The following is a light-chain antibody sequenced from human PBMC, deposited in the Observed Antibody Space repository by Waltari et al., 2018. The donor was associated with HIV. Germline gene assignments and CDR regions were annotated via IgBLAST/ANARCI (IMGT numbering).Light chain of an antibody. CDR2: DVS. J-gene: IGLJ2*01. V-gene: IGLV2-14*03. CDR3: SSYTSSSTPI. Sequence: SALTQPAPVSGSPGQSITISCTGTSSDVGGYDYVSWYHHHPGKAPKPKISDVSNRPSGVSNRFSGSKSGNTASLTISGLQAEDEADYYCSSYTSSSTPIFGGGTKLTVL. CDR1: SSDVGGYDY.